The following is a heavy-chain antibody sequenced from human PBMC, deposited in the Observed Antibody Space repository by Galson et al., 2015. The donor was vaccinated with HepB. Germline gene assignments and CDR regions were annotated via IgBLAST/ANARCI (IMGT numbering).Heavy chain of an antibody. CDR3: AREGYSYGAFDI. J-gene: IGHJ3*02. CDR1: GYTFTSYY. V-gene: IGHV1-46*04. D-gene: IGHD5-18*01. CDR2: INPSGGST. Sequence: SVKVSCKASGYTFTSYYMHWVRQAPGQGLEWMGIINPSGGSTSYAQKLQSRVTMTRDTSTSTVYMELSSLRSEDTAVYYCAREGYSYGAFDIWGQGTMVTVSS.